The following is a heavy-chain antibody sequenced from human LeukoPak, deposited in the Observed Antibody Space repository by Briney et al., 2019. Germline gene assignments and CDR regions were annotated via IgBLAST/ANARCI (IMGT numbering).Heavy chain of an antibody. Sequence: GRSLRLSCAASGFTFSSYGMHWVRQAPGKGLEWVAVISYDGSNKYYADSVKGRFTISRDNSKNTLYLQMNSPRAEDTAVYYCAKAVGGEFDPWGQGTLVTVSS. V-gene: IGHV3-30*18. CDR1: GFTFSSYG. J-gene: IGHJ5*02. CDR3: AKAVGGEFDP. CDR2: ISYDGSNK.